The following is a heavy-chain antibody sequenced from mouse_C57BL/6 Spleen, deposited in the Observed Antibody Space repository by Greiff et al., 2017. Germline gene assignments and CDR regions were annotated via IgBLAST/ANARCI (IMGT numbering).Heavy chain of an antibody. CDR2: IDPENGDT. CDR1: GFNIKDDY. Sequence: EVQLQQSGAELVRPGASVKLSCTASGFNIKDDYMHWVKQRPEQGLEWIGWIDPENGDTEYASKFQGKATITADTSSNTAYLQLSSLTSEDTAVYYCTTYYYDWYFDVWGTGTTVTVSS. CDR3: TTYYYDWYFDV. V-gene: IGHV14-4*01. J-gene: IGHJ1*03. D-gene: IGHD1-1*01.